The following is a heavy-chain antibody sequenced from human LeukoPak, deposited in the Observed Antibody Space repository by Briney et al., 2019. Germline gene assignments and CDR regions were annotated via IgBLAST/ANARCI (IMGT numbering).Heavy chain of an antibody. CDR3: ATPRRIRQLAFDY. D-gene: IGHD6-6*01. J-gene: IGHJ4*02. CDR1: GYTLTELS. V-gene: IGHV1-24*01. Sequence: ASVKVSCKVSGYTLTELSMHWVRQAPGKGLYWIGGFDPEDGETIYAQKFQGRVTMTEDTSTDTAYMELSSLRSEDTAVYYCATPRRIRQLAFDYWGQGTLVTVSS. CDR2: FDPEDGET.